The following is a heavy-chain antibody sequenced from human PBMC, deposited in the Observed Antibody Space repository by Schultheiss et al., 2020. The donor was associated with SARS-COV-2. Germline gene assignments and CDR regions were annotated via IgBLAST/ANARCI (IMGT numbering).Heavy chain of an antibody. Sequence: GGSLRLSCTASGLTVNDAWMGWVRQVPGEGLEWVGRIKSKADGGTTDYAAPVKGRFTISRDDSKNTLNLQMNSLKTEDTAVYYCTTGGDWYLNDYWGQGTLVTVSS. V-gene: IGHV3-15*01. CDR1: GLTVNDAW. CDR2: IKSKADGGTT. D-gene: IGHD2-21*02. J-gene: IGHJ4*02. CDR3: TTGGDWYLNDY.